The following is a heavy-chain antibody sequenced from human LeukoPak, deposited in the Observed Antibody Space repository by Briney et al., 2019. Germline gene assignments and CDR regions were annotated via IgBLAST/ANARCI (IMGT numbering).Heavy chain of an antibody. CDR2: IIPILGIA. CDR3: ARGSSSWYLNFDY. V-gene: IGHV1-69*04. J-gene: IGHJ4*02. Sequence: SVKVSCKASGYTFTSYGISWVRQAPGQGLEWMGRIIPILGIANYAQKFQGRVTITVDKSTSTAYMELSSLRSEDTAVYYCARGSSSWYLNFDYWGQGTLVTVSS. CDR1: GYTFTSYG. D-gene: IGHD6-13*01.